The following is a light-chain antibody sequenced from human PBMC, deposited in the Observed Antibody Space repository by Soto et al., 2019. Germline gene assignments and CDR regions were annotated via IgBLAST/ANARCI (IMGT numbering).Light chain of an antibody. CDR3: CSYAGRSTLAV. CDR1: SSDVGSYNH. Sequence: QSALTQPASVSGSPGQSITISCTGTSSDVGSYNHVSWYQQHPGKAPKLMSYGGSNRPSGVSNRFSGSKSGNTASLAISGLQAEDAADYSCCSYAGRSTLAVFGGGTQLTVL. V-gene: IGLV2-23*03. J-gene: IGLJ7*01. CDR2: GGS.